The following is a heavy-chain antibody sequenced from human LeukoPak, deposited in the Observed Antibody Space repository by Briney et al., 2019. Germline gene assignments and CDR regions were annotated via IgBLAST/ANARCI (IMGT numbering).Heavy chain of an antibody. D-gene: IGHD3-9*01. CDR3: ARGYDILTGYYVGASQRDFDY. V-gene: IGHV1-18*01. CDR1: GYTFTSYG. CDR2: ISAYNGNT. Sequence: ASVKVSCKASGYTFTSYGISWVRQAPGQGLEWMGWISAYNGNTNYAQKLQRRVTMTTATSTSPAYMELRSLRSDDTAANYGARGYDILTGYYVGASQRDFDYWGQGTLVTVSS. J-gene: IGHJ4*02.